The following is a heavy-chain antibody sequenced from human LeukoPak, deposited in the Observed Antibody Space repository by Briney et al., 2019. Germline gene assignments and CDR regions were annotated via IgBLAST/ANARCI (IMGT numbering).Heavy chain of an antibody. V-gene: IGHV3-9*01. CDR1: GFIFDDYG. J-gene: IGHJ4*02. CDR2: ISWNSGRR. D-gene: IGHD5-12*01. CDR3: AMDGDVAH. Sequence: PGGSLRLSCAASGFIFDDYGMYWVRQAPGKGLEWVSRISWNSGRRGYADSVKGRFTISRDNAKNTLYLQMNSLRAEDTAVYYRAMDGDVAHWGQGTLVTVSS.